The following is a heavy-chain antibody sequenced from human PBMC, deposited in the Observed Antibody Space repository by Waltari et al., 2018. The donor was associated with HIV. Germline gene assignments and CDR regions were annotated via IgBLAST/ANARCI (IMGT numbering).Heavy chain of an antibody. Sequence: QLQLQESGPGLVKPSETLSLTCTVSGGSISSSSYYWGWIRQPPGKGLEWIGSIYYSGSTYYNPSLKSRVTISVDTSKNQFSLKLSSVTAADTAVYYCARDPQLSRWGDYWGQGTLVTVSS. J-gene: IGHJ4*02. CDR2: IYYSGST. D-gene: IGHD2-2*01. CDR3: ARDPQLSRWGDY. V-gene: IGHV4-39*07. CDR1: GGSISSSSYY.